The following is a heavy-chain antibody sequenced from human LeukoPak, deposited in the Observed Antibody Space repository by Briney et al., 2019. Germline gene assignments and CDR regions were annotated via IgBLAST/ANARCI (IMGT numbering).Heavy chain of an antibody. CDR3: ARELGSHNAFDI. J-gene: IGHJ3*02. CDR1: GWAFSSYS. D-gene: IGHD7-27*01. Sequence: PGGSLRLSCEASGWAFSSYSMNWVGQAPGRGLEWVSSISSSSSDMYYADSGQGRFTISRDNAKNSLYLQMNSLRAEDTAIYYCARELGSHNAFDIWGQGTMVTVSS. CDR2: ISSSSSDM. V-gene: IGHV3-21*01.